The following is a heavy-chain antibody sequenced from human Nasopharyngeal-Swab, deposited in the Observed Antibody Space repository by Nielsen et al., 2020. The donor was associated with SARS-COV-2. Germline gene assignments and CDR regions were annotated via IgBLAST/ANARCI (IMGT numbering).Heavy chain of an antibody. J-gene: IGHJ6*03. CDR3: ASLSGSSSAYYYYMDV. CDR2: ISWNSGSI. Sequence: SLKISCAASGFTFDDYAMHWVRQAPGKGLEWVSGISWNSGSIGYADSVKGRFTISRDNAKNSLYLQMNSLRAEGTALYYCASLSGSSSAYYYYMDVWGKGTTVTVSS. D-gene: IGHD6-6*01. CDR1: GFTFDDYA. V-gene: IGHV3-9*01.